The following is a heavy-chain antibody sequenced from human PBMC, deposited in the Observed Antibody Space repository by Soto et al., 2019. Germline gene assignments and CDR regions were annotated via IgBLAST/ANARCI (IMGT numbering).Heavy chain of an antibody. CDR2: INPNGGST. CDR3: ARGLYSGDK. CDR1: VYIFTNYY. D-gene: IGHD2-21*01. J-gene: IGHJ4*02. Sequence: QVRLVQSGAEVKKPGASVKVSCKASVYIFTNYYIHWVRQAPGQGLEWMAIINPNGGSTNCAQEFQGRITLTRDTSTSTVYMDLSSLTSEDTAVYYCARGLYSGDKWGQGTLVTVSS. V-gene: IGHV1-46*01.